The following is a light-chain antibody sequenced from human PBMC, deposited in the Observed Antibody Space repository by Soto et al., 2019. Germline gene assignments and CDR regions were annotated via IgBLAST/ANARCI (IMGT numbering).Light chain of an antibody. CDR1: TSDVGYYDL. CDR2: EVD. V-gene: IGLV2-23*02. CDR3: CTYADQVHK. J-gene: IGLJ2*01. Sequence: QSALTQPASVSGSPGQSITISCAGTTSDVGYYDLVSWYQQYPGRAPKLLIYEVDNRPSGISVRFSGSKSGVTASLTISGLLPEDEAVYFCCTYADQVHKFGGGTKLTVL.